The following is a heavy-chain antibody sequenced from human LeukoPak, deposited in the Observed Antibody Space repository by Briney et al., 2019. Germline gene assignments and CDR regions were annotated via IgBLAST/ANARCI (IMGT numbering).Heavy chain of an antibody. D-gene: IGHD3-22*01. CDR3: ARVHYYDSSGYYPHFDY. CDR2: IYYSGST. J-gene: IGHJ4*02. V-gene: IGHV4-59*01. CDR1: GGSISSYY. Sequence: SETLSLTCTVSGGSISSYYWSWIRRPPGKGLEWIGYIYYSGSTNYNPSLKSRVTISVDTSKNQFSLKLSSVTAADTAVYYCARVHYYDSSGYYPHFDYWGQGTLVTVSS.